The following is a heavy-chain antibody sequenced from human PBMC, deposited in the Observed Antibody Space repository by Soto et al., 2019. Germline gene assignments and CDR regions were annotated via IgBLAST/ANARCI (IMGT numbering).Heavy chain of an antibody. D-gene: IGHD6-13*01. V-gene: IGHV5-51*01. J-gene: IGHJ6*02. Sequence: GESLKISCTGSGYSFTSYWIGWVRQMPGKGLEWMGIIYPGDSDTRYSPSFQGQVTISADKSISTAYLQWSSLKASDTAMYYCARHDVGYSTQSDYYYYGMDVWGQGTTVTVSS. CDR1: GYSFTSYW. CDR3: ARHDVGYSTQSDYYYYGMDV. CDR2: IYPGDSDT.